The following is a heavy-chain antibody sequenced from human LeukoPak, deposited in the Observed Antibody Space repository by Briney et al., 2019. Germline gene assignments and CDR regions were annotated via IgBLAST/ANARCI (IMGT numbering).Heavy chain of an antibody. J-gene: IGHJ4*02. Sequence: SETLSLTCAVYGGSFSGYYWSWIRQPPGKGLEWIGEINHSGGTNYDPSLKSRVTISVDTSKNQFSRKLRSVTAADTAWCYCAKTPGGGTDYWGQGTLVTVSS. CDR3: AKTPGGGTDY. D-gene: IGHD3-10*01. V-gene: IGHV4-34*01. CDR2: INHSGGT. CDR1: GGSFSGYY.